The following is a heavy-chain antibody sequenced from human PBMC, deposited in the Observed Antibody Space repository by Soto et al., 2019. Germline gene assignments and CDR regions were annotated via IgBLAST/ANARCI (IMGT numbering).Heavy chain of an antibody. CDR1: DFAFSNYG. CDR2: IWYEGTNK. CDR3: ARGYYDFWSGYYISPYGMDV. V-gene: IGHV3-33*03. Sequence: GGSLRLSCVASDFAFSNYGMHWVRQAPGKGLEWVALIWYEGTNKYYGDSVKGRFTVSRDNSKKTSYLQMNGLRAEDTAVYYCARGYYDFWSGYYISPYGMDVWGQGTTVTAP. D-gene: IGHD3-3*01. J-gene: IGHJ6*02.